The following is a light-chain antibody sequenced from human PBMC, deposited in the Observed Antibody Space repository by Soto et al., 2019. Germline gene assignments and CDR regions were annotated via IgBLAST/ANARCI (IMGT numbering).Light chain of an antibody. J-gene: IGLJ3*02. CDR1: SSDVGAYNF. V-gene: IGLV2-14*01. Sequence: QSVLTQPASVSGSPGQSITISCTGTSSDVGAYNFVSWYKQHPGKAPKLMIYEVSNRPSGVSNRFFGSKSDNTASLTVSGLQAEDEAYYHCSSYTTSRTLVFGGGTKLTVL. CDR2: EVS. CDR3: SSYTTSRTLV.